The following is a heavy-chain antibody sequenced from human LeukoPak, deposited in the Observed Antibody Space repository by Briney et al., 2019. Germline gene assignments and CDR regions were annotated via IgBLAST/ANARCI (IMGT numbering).Heavy chain of an antibody. D-gene: IGHD4-23*01. CDR3: HATVVTLDGLDY. Sequence: ASVKVSCKASGYTFTSYYVHWVRQAPGQGLEWMGIINPSGGSTSYAQKFQGRVTMTRDTSTSTVYMELSSLRSGDTAVYYCHATVVTLDGLDYWGQGTLVTVSS. CDR2: INPSGGST. V-gene: IGHV1-46*01. CDR1: GYTFTSYY. J-gene: IGHJ4*02.